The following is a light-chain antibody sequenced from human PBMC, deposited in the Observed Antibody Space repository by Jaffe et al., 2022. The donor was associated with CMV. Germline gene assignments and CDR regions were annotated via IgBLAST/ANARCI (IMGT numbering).Light chain of an antibody. V-gene: IGLV1-47*01. CDR2: RDS. J-gene: IGLJ3*02. CDR3: ATWDDSLSGRGV. Sequence: QSVLTQPPSASGTPGQRVTISCSGSSSNIGKNSVYWYQQLPGTAPKLVIYRDSQRPSGVPDRFSGSKSGTSASLAISGLRPEDEADYYCATWDDSLSGRGVFGGGTKLTVL. CDR1: SSNIGKNS.